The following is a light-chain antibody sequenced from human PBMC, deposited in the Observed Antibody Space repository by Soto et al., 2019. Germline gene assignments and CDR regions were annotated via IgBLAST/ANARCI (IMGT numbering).Light chain of an antibody. V-gene: IGLV2-8*01. J-gene: IGLJ1*01. Sequence: QSVLTQPPSASGSPGQSVTISCTGTSSDVGTYKYVSWYQQHPGKAPKLMIYEVSKRPSGVPDRFSGSKSGNTASLTVSGLQAEDEADYYCSSYANINNFKFVFGTGTKVTVL. CDR1: SSDVGTYKY. CDR2: EVS. CDR3: SSYANINNFKFV.